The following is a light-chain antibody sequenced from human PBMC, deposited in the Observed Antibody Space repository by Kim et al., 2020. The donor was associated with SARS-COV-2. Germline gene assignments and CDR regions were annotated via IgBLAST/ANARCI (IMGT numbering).Light chain of an antibody. J-gene: IGKJ3*01. CDR1: QSISSH. CDR3: QQSYITPFT. CDR2: AAS. V-gene: IGKV1-39*01. Sequence: DIRMTQSPSSLSASVGDRVTITCRTSQSISSHLNWYHQKPGRAPQLLISAASTLQGGVPPRFSGSGSETHFTLTITSLQPEDFATYFCQQSYITPFTFGPGTKVDIK.